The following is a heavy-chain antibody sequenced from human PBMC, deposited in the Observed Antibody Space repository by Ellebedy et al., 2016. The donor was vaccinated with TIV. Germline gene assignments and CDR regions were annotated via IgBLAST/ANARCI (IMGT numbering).Heavy chain of an antibody. D-gene: IGHD3-22*01. Sequence: SETLSLTCTVSGGSISTRSSYWGWLRRPPGKGLEWIGSMFYSGHTYYNPSLKSRVTISVDTSRNEFSLKLSSVTAADTAVYYCARALNYYDSRGYYPKSFDYWGQGTLVTVSS. J-gene: IGHJ4*02. CDR3: ARALNYYDSRGYYPKSFDY. V-gene: IGHV4-39*07. CDR2: MFYSGHT. CDR1: GGSISTRSSY.